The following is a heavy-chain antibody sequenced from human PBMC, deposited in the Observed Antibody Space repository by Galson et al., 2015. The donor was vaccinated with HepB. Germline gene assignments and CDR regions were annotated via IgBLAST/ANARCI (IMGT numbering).Heavy chain of an antibody. J-gene: IGHJ4*02. CDR3: AKVLRWTIFDY. Sequence: SLRLSCAASGFTFSSYAMTWVRQAPGKGLEWVSSISDSGVSTYYADSVKGRFTISRDNSKNTLFLQMNSLRAEDTAIYYCAKVLRWTIFDYWGQGTLLTVSS. CDR1: GFTFSSYA. CDR2: ISDSGVST. D-gene: IGHD4-23*01. V-gene: IGHV3-23*01.